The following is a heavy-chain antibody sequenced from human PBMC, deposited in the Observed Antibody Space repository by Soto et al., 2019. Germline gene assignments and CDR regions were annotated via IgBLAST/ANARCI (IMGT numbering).Heavy chain of an antibody. CDR3: ARQAYYAFDY. J-gene: IGHJ4*02. CDR1: EYSFTKYW. Sequence: GESLKISCKGSEYSFTKYWIGWVRQMPGKGLEWMGSIYPGDSNTRYSPSFQGQVSISVDKSISIAYLQWSSLKALDSAMYYCARQAYYAFDYWGQGTLVTVSS. D-gene: IGHD1-26*01. CDR2: IYPGDSNT. V-gene: IGHV5-51*01.